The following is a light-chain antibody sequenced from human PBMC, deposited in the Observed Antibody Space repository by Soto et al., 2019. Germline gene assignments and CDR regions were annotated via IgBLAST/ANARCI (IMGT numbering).Light chain of an antibody. CDR3: QQYGSSPST. CDR1: QSVSGSY. Sequence: IVLTQSPGTLSLSPGEGATLSCRASQSVSGSYLAWYQQRPGQAPRLVIYDASRRATGIPDRFSGSGSGTDITLTIRRLEPEDFAIYYCQQYGSSPSTFGPGTKVDIK. V-gene: IGKV3-20*01. CDR2: DAS. J-gene: IGKJ3*01.